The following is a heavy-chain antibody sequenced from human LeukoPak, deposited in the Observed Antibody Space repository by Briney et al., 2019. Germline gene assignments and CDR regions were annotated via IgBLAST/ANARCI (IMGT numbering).Heavy chain of an antibody. CDR1: SGFITAYY. CDR3: ATNTGTVFDY. D-gene: IGHD7-27*01. V-gene: IGHV4-59*01. J-gene: IGHJ4*02. CDR2: VYYTGST. Sequence: SETLSLTCSVSSGFITAYYWSWIRQPPGKGLEWICYVYYTGSTEYNPSLRSRVTISREMSTHQFSLKLTSVTAADTAVYYCATNTGTVFDYWGQGALVTVSS.